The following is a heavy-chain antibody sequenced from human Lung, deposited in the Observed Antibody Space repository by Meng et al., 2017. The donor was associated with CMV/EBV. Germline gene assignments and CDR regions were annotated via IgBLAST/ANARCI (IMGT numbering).Heavy chain of an antibody. CDR3: AKFGAVAGCPT. J-gene: IGHJ4*02. CDR1: GFPFDDYA. D-gene: IGHD6-13*01. CDR2: ISWNSGDI. V-gene: IGHV3-9*01. Sequence: SLKISCAASGFPFDDYAMHWVRQGPGKGLEWVSGISWNSGDIGYADSVKGRFTISRDNAKNSLYLQMDSLSAEDTALYYCAKFGAVAGCPTWGQGEVVTVDS.